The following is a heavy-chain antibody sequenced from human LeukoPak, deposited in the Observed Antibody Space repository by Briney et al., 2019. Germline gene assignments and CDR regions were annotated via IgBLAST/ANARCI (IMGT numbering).Heavy chain of an antibody. CDR3: AKELIVGAGDY. V-gene: IGHV3-30*18. Sequence: PGGSLRLPCAASGFTFSSYGMHWVRQAPGKGLEWVAVISYDGSNKYYADSVKGRFTISRDNSKNTLYLQMNSLRAEDTAVYYCAKELIVGAGDYWGQGTLVTVSS. J-gene: IGHJ4*02. CDR1: GFTFSSYG. D-gene: IGHD1-26*01. CDR2: ISYDGSNK.